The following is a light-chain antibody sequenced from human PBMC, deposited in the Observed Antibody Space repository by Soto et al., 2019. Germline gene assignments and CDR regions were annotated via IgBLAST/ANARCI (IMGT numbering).Light chain of an antibody. V-gene: IGKV3D-15*01. J-gene: IGKJ5*01. Sequence: ELVMTQSPATRSVSAGERATLSCRARQSVRSNLAWYQQKPCQAPRLLIYDASTRATGIPARFSGSGSGTEFILTISSLQSEDFGVYYCQQYNNWPPITFGQGTRLEIK. CDR1: QSVRSN. CDR3: QQYNNWPPIT. CDR2: DAS.